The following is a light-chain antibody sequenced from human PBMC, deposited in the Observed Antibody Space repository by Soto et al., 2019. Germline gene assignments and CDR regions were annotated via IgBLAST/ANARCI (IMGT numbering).Light chain of an antibody. CDR3: QQYGTSPWT. J-gene: IGKJ1*01. Sequence: EIELTQSPGTLSLSPGEGATRACRASQSVGSNYLAWFQQKPGQSPRLLIFAASKRVAGIPDRISGSGSGSDFSLTISRLEPEDSAVYYCQQYGTSPWTFGQGTKVEIK. V-gene: IGKV3-20*01. CDR1: QSVGSNY. CDR2: AAS.